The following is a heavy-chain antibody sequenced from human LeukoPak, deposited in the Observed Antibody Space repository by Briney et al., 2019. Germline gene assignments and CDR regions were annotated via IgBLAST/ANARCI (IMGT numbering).Heavy chain of an antibody. D-gene: IGHD3-22*01. CDR1: GFTFSSYA. CDR2: ISGSGGST. Sequence: GGSLRLSCAASGFTFSSYAMSWVRQAPGKGLEWVSAISGSGGSTYYADSVKGRFTIYRDNSKNTLYLQMNSLRAEDTAVYYCAKATSYYYDSSGYPQFPYYFGYWGQGTLVTVSS. J-gene: IGHJ4*02. CDR3: AKATSYYYDSSGYPQFPYYFGY. V-gene: IGHV3-23*01.